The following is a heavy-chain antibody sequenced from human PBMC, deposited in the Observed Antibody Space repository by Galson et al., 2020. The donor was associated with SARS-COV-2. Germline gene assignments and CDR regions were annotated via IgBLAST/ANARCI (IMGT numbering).Heavy chain of an antibody. CDR1: GYTLTDLS. CDR2: FDPEDGET. CDR3: ATAPAYCSSTRCYIYWFDP. V-gene: IGHV1-24*01. D-gene: IGHD2-2*02. J-gene: IGHJ5*02. Sequence: ASVKVSCKVSGYTLTDLSMHWVRQAPGKGLEWMGGFDPEDGETIYAQKFQGRVTMTEDTSTDTAYMELSSLRSEDTAVYYCATAPAYCSSTRCYIYWFDPWCQGALVAVSS.